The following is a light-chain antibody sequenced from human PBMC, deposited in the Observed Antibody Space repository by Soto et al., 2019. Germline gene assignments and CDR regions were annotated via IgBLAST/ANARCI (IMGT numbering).Light chain of an antibody. CDR3: QHYSPWLWT. V-gene: IGKV3-15*01. CDR1: QSVDSK. J-gene: IGKJ1*01. CDR2: GAS. Sequence: EIVMTQSPATLSVSPGERATLSCRASQSVDSKLAWYQQKPGQGPRLLIYGASSRPTGIPPRFSGSGSGTEFTRTISSLQAEEFAVYYCQHYSPWLWTCGQGTKVEIK.